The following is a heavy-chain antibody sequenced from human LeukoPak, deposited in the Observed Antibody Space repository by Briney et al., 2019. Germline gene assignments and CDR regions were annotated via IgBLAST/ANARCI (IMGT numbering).Heavy chain of an antibody. CDR2: ISYDGSNK. CDR1: GFTFSSYG. V-gene: IGHV3-30*18. J-gene: IGHJ6*02. Sequence: PGGSLRLSCAASGFTFSSYGMHWVRQAPGKGLEWVAVISYDGSNKYYADSVKGRFTISRDNSKNTLYLQMNSLRAEDTAVYYCAKDLSPLGIAAAGTLRFYYYYGMDVWGQGTTVTVSS. D-gene: IGHD6-13*01. CDR3: AKDLSPLGIAAAGTLRFYYYYGMDV.